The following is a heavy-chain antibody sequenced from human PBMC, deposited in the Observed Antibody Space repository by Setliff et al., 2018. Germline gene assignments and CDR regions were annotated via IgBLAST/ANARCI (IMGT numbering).Heavy chain of an antibody. V-gene: IGHV1-69*13. CDR1: GGTFSSYA. CDR2: IIPIFGTA. J-gene: IGHJ4*02. Sequence: GASVKVSCKASGGTFSSYAISWVRQAPGQGLEWMGGIIPIFGTANYAQKFQGRVTITADESTSTAYMELSSLRSEDTAVYYCESSRDYNFWSGYYSPLDYWGQGTLVTVSS. D-gene: IGHD3-3*01. CDR3: ESSRDYNFWSGYYSPLDY.